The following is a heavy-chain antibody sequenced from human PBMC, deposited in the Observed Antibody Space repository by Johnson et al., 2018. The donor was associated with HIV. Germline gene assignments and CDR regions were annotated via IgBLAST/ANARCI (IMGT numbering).Heavy chain of an antibody. CDR1: GFTFSSYA. Sequence: QVQLVESGGGVVQPGRSLRLSCADSGFTFSSYAMHWVRQAPGKGLEWVAVISYDGSSKDYTDSVRGRFTISRDNSKNTLFLQMNSLRAEDTAVHYCARAMFGGATDPFDIWGQGTMVTVSS. D-gene: IGHD3-16*01. CDR3: ARAMFGGATDPFDI. J-gene: IGHJ3*02. CDR2: ISYDGSSK. V-gene: IGHV3-30*04.